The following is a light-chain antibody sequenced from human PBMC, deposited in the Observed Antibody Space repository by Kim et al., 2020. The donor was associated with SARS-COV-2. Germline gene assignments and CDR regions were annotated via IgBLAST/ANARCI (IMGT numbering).Light chain of an antibody. V-gene: IGKV1-17*01. CDR3: LQHSTYPLT. CDR2: GAS. CDR1: QDIRND. Sequence: DIQMTQSPSSLSASVGDRVTITCRASQDIRNDLGWYQQNPGRAPKRLIYGASSLQSGVPSRFSGSGSGTEFTLTISSVQPEDFATYICLQHSTYPLTVGQGTRLEIK. J-gene: IGKJ5*01.